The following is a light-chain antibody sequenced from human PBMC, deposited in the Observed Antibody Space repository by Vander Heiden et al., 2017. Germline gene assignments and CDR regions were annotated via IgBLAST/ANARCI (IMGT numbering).Light chain of an antibody. Sequence: DIQMTPSPSTLSASVGDRVTITCRASQSINTWLAWYQQRPGRAPKVLIYQASTLATGVPSRFSGSGSGTEFTLTISSLQPDDFATYYCQQHKSYRRSLGQGTRLEIK. V-gene: IGKV1-5*03. J-gene: IGKJ2*04. CDR2: QAS. CDR1: QSINTW. CDR3: QQHKSYRRS.